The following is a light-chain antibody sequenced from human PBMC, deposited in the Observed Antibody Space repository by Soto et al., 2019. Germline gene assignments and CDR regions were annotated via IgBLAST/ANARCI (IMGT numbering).Light chain of an antibody. CDR3: QQYGSSPLT. V-gene: IGKV3-20*01. CDR1: QSVSSSS. CDR2: GAS. Sequence: DIVLTQAPGTLSLSPGERDTLSCRASQSVSSSSLAWYQQKPGQAPRLLIYGASIRATGIPDRFSGSGSGTDFTLTIGSLEPEDFAVYYCQQYGSSPLTFGGGTKVEIK. J-gene: IGKJ4*01.